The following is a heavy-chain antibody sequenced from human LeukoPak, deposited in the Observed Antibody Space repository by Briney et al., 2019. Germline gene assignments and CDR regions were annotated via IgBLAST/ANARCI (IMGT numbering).Heavy chain of an antibody. CDR1: GGSISSYY. CDR2: IYYSGST. D-gene: IGHD3-22*01. CDR3: ARGYYYDSSGYAHFDY. V-gene: IGHV4-59*01. Sequence: PSETLSLTCTVSGGSISSYYWSWIRQPPGKGLEWIGYIYYSGSTNYNPSLKSRATISVDTSKNQFSLKLSSVTAADTAVYYCARGYYYDSSGYAHFDYWGQGTLVTVSS. J-gene: IGHJ4*02.